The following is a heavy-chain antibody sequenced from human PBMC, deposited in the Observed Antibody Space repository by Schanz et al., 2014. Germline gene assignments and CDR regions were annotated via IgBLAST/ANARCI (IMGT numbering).Heavy chain of an antibody. V-gene: IGHV4-59*01. D-gene: IGHD5-12*01. CDR3: ARAEINSGYARYYYGMDV. Sequence: QVQLHESGPGLVKPSETLSLTCTVSGGSISNYYWSWIRQPPGKGLEWIGYIYYSGSTNYNPSLKSRVTISVDTSKNQFSLKLSSVTAADTAVYYCARAEINSGYARYYYGMDVWGQGTTVTVSS. CDR2: IYYSGST. CDR1: GGSISNYY. J-gene: IGHJ6*02.